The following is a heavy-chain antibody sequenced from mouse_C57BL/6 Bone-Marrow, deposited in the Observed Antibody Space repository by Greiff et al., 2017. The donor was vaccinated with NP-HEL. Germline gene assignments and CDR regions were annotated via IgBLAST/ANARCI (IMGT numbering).Heavy chain of an antibody. D-gene: IGHD1-1*01. J-gene: IGHJ3*01. CDR3: ASEGFYYYGSPWFAY. CDR1: GYTFTSYW. CDR2: IYPGSGST. Sequence: QVQLQQPGAELVKPGASVKMSCKASGYTFTSYWITWVKQRPGQGLEWIGDIYPGSGSTNYNEKFKSKATLTVDTSSSTAYMQLSSLTSEDSAVYYCASEGFYYYGSPWFAYGGQGTLVTVSA. V-gene: IGHV1-55*01.